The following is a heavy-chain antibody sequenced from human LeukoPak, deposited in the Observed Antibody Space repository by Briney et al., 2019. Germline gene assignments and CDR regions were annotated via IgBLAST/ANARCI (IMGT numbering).Heavy chain of an antibody. CDR1: GFTFSNYW. CDR3: ARDDSSGRSWDY. D-gene: IGHD6-19*01. J-gene: IGHJ4*02. Sequence: GGSLRLSCAASGFTFSNYWMSWVRQAPGKGPEWVANIKQDGSEAYYVDSMKGRLTISRDSAKNSLSLQMGSLRAEDTAVYYCARDDSSGRSWDYWGQGTLVTVSS. CDR2: IKQDGSEA. V-gene: IGHV3-7*01.